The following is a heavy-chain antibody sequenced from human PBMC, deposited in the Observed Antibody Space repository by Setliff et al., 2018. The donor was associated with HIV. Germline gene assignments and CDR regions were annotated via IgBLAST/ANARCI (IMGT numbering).Heavy chain of an antibody. CDR3: ARQDIPTGYYLFDY. CDR1: GYKFTGHH. CDR2: INPNMGDT. Sequence: GASVKVSCNASGYKFTGHHIQWMRQAPGRGLEWMGRINPNMGDTQYAQKFQGRIIMTRDTSINTVYMELSSLTSDDTTLYYCARQDIPTGYYLFDYWGQGTQVTVSS. V-gene: IGHV1-2*06. D-gene: IGHD3-9*01. J-gene: IGHJ4*02.